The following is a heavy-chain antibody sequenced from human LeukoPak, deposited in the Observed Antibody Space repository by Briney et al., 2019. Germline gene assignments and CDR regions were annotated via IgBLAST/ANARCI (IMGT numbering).Heavy chain of an antibody. Sequence: SVKVSCKASGGTFSSYAISWVRQAPGQALEWMGGIIPIFGTANYAQKFQGRVTITADESTSTTYMELSSLRSEDTAVYYCARVSLAYYYYGMDVWGQGTTVTVSS. J-gene: IGHJ6*02. V-gene: IGHV1-69*01. CDR3: ARVSLAYYYYGMDV. CDR1: GGTFSSYA. CDR2: IIPIFGTA. D-gene: IGHD3-3*02.